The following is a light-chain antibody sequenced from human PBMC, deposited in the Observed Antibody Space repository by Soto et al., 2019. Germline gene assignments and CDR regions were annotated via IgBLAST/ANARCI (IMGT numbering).Light chain of an antibody. V-gene: IGKV3-20*01. Sequence: EILLTQSPGTLSLSPGERATLSCRASQSVRNSYLAWYQQKPGQAPRLLIYGASGRATGIPDRFSGSGSGTDFTLTISRLEPEDFAVYYCQQYGISPYTFGQGTTLEI. CDR1: QSVRNSY. CDR2: GAS. J-gene: IGKJ2*01. CDR3: QQYGISPYT.